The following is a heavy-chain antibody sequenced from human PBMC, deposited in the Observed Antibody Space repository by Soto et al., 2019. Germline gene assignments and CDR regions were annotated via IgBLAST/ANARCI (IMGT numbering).Heavy chain of an antibody. CDR3: ARREKYYYDSSGYYRPDNFDY. CDR1: GYSFTSYW. D-gene: IGHD3-22*01. CDR2: IYPGDSDT. Sequence: GESLKISCKGSGYSFTSYWIGWVRQMPGKGLEWMGIIYPGDSDTRYSPSFQGQVTISADKSISTAYLQWSSLKASDTAMYYCARREKYYYDSSGYYRPDNFDYWGQGTLVTVSS. V-gene: IGHV5-51*01. J-gene: IGHJ4*02.